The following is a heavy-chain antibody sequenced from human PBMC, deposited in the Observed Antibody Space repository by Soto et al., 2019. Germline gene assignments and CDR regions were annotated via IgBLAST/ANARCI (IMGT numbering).Heavy chain of an antibody. V-gene: IGHV3-23*01. CDR1: GFTFSTYA. CDR3: AKDRPRRTSGSVLDS. D-gene: IGHD3-10*01. Sequence: EVQLLESGGKLVQPGGSLTLSCAASGFTFSTYAMAWVRQAPGKGLEWVSGVSASGLNTDYADPVNGRLYISRDNSKNTVSLHMNSLRAEDTDLYYCAKDRPRRTSGSVLDSWGQGTQVTVSS. J-gene: IGHJ4*02. CDR2: VSASGLNT.